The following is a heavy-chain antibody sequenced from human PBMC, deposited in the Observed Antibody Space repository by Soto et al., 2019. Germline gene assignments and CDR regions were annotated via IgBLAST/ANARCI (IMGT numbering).Heavy chain of an antibody. CDR2: IWYDGRNK. CDR3: ARDYLV. J-gene: IGHJ6*02. V-gene: IGHV3-33*01. CDR1: GFTFSSYG. Sequence: QVQLVESGGGVVQPGRSLRLSCAASGFTFSSYGMHWVRQAPGKGLEWVAVIWYDGRNKYYADSVQGRFTISRDNSKNTLYLQMNSLRAEDTAVYYCARDYLVWGQGTTFTVSS.